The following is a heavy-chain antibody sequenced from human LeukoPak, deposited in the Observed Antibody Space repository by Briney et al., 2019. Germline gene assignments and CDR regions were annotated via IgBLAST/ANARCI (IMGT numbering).Heavy chain of an antibody. J-gene: IGHJ4*02. CDR3: ARRHCSGARCYLGY. V-gene: IGHV3-23*01. Sequence: RGSLRLSCAASGFTVSNSAMSWGRQAPGTGLEWVSDIAGSRDDTYYADSVKGRFTISRDNSKNTLHLQMNNLRADDTAVYYCARRHCSGARCYLGYWGQGTLVTVSS. CDR1: GFTVSNSA. CDR2: IAGSRDDT. D-gene: IGHD2-15*01.